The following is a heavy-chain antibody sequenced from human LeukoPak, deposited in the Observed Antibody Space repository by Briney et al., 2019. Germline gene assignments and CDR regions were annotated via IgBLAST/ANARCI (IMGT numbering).Heavy chain of an antibody. CDR2: ISTGSSYI. V-gene: IGHV3-21*01. CDR3: ARGEGGKNFDY. J-gene: IGHJ4*02. Sequence: GGSLRLSCAASGFTFGTYSMTWVRQAPGKGLEWVSSISTGSSYIYYGDSVKGRFTISRDNAKNSLYLQMNSLRAGDTAVYYCARGEGGKNFDYWGQGTLVTVSS. D-gene: IGHD3-16*01. CDR1: GFTFGTYS.